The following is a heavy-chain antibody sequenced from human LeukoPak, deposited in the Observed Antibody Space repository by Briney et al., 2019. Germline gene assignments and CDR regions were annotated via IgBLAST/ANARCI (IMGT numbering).Heavy chain of an antibody. CDR2: ISAYNGNT. J-gene: IGHJ5*02. D-gene: IGHD3-22*01. Sequence: ASVKVSCKASGYTFTSYGISWVRQAPGQGLEWMGWISAYNGNTNYAQKLQGRVTMTTDTSTSTAYMELRSLRSDDTAVYYCAREPTQRSSYYYDSSGYTGRKWFDPWGQGTLVTVSS. CDR3: AREPTQRSSYYYDSSGYTGRKWFDP. CDR1: GYTFTSYG. V-gene: IGHV1-18*01.